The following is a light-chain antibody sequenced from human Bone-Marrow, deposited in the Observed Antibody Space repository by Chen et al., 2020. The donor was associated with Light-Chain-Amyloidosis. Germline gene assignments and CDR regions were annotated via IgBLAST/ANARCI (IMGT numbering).Light chain of an antibody. Sequence: SYELTQPPSVSVSPGQTARITCSGDDLPTKYAYWYQQKPGQAPVLVVHRDTERPSGISERFSGSNSGTTATFTISGVQAEDETDYHCQSSESSGTYEVIFGGGTKLTVL. CDR1: DLPTKY. V-gene: IGLV3-25*03. CDR3: QSSESSGTYEVI. J-gene: IGLJ2*01. CDR2: RDT.